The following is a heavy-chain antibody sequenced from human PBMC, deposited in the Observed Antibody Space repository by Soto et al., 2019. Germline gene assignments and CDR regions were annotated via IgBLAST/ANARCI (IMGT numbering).Heavy chain of an antibody. V-gene: IGHV3-30*18. D-gene: IGHD3-9*01. CDR1: GFTFSSYG. CDR3: AKDHLLRYFDWSFDY. CDR2: MSYDGRNN. J-gene: IGHJ4*02. Sequence: TGGSLRLSCAASGFTFSSYGMHWVRQAPGKGLEWVAVMSYDGRNNYYADSVKGRFTISRDNSKNTLYLQMNSLRAEDTAVYYCAKDHLLRYFDWSFDYWGQGTLVTVSS.